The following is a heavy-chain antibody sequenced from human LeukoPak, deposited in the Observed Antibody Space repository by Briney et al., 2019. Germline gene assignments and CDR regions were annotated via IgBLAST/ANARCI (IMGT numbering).Heavy chain of an antibody. Sequence: GESLRLSCAASGFTFSSYAMSWVRQAPGKGLEWVSGISVSGTSTSNADSVKGRFTISRDNPRNTLNLQMNSLRAEDTALYYCAIMHPYYDGNGYWVQWGQGTLVTVSS. D-gene: IGHD3-22*01. V-gene: IGHV3-23*01. CDR3: AIMHPYYDGNGYWVQ. CDR2: ISVSGTST. J-gene: IGHJ4*02. CDR1: GFTFSSYA.